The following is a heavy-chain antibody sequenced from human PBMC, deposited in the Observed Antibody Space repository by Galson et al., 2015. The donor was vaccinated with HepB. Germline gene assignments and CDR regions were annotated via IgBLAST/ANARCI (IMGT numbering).Heavy chain of an antibody. CDR3: AKGGGVLEWSYRFDP. D-gene: IGHD3-3*01. Sequence: SLRLSCAASGFTFSSYAMSWVRQAPGKGLEWVSAISGSGGSTYYADSVKGRFTISRDNSKNTLYLQMNSLRAEDTAVYYCAKGGGVLEWSYRFDPWGQGTLVTVSS. J-gene: IGHJ5*02. CDR1: GFTFSSYA. CDR2: ISGSGGST. V-gene: IGHV3-23*01.